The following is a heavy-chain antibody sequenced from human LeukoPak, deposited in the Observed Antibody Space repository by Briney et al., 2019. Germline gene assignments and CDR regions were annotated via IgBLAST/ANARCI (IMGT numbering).Heavy chain of an antibody. CDR2: ISYDGTNK. D-gene: IGHD5-18*01. CDR3: VRVGRGNSFKVYYFDY. CDR1: GFTFSNFA. J-gene: IGHJ4*02. V-gene: IGHV3-30*09. Sequence: PGRSLRLSCAASGFTFSNFAMHWVRQAPGKGLEWVAIISYDGTNKYYADSVKGRFAISRDNSKNTVYVQMNSLRAEDTAVYYCVRVGRGNSFKVYYFDYWGQGTLVTVSS.